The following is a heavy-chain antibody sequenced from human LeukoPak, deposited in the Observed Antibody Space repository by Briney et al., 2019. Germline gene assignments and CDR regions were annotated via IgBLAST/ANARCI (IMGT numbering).Heavy chain of an antibody. D-gene: IGHD2-8*01. J-gene: IGHJ4*02. CDR2: IYYSGST. CDR3: ARDPSVSGGVFDY. CDR1: GGSISSGGKY. Sequence: SETLSLTCTVSGGSISSGGKYWSWIRQHPGKGLEWIGYIYYSGSTYYNPSLKSRVTISVDTSDNQFSLKLSSVTAADTAVYYCARDPSVSGGVFDYWGQGTLVTVSS. V-gene: IGHV4-31*03.